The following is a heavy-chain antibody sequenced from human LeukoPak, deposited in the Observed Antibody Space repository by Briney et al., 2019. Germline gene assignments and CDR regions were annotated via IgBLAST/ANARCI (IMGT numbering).Heavy chain of an antibody. CDR2: IRYGGSNK. J-gene: IGHJ4*02. CDR3: AKAAGPLGMATINPLGFIDY. CDR1: GFTFNSYS. D-gene: IGHD5-24*01. Sequence: GGSLRLSCAASGFTFNSYSMNWVRQAPGKGLEWVAFIRYGGSNKYYADSVKGRFTISRDNSKNTLYLQMNSLRAEDTAVYYCAKAAGPLGMATINPLGFIDYWGQGTLVTVSS. V-gene: IGHV3-30*02.